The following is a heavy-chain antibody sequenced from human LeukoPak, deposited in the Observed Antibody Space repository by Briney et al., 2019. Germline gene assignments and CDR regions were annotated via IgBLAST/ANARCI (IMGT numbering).Heavy chain of an antibody. CDR2: IYYSGST. D-gene: IGHD4/OR15-4a*01. V-gene: IGHV4-39*01. J-gene: IGHJ4*02. CDR3: ARRTISEPVDY. Sequence: SETLSLTCTVSGGCISSSSYYWGWIRQPPGKGLEWIGSIYYSGSTYYNPSLKSRVTISVDTSKNQFSLKLSSVTAADTAVYYCARRTISEPVDYWGQGTLVTVSS. CDR1: GGCISSSSYY.